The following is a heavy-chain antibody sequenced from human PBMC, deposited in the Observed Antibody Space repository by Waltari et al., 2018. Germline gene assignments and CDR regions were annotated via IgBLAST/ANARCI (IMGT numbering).Heavy chain of an antibody. Sequence: QVQLQESGPGLVKPSETLSLTCTVSGGSISSYYWSWIRQPPGKGLEWIGHIYYSGSTNYNPSLKSRVTISVDTSKNQFSLKLSSVTAADTAVYYCAREGQQLDLDYWGQGTLVTVSS. CDR3: AREGQQLDLDY. V-gene: IGHV4-59*01. J-gene: IGHJ4*02. CDR1: GGSISSYY. CDR2: IYYSGST. D-gene: IGHD6-13*01.